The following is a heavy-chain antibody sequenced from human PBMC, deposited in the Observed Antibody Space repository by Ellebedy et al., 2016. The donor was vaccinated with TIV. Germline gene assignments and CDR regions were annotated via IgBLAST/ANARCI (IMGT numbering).Heavy chain of an antibody. Sequence: GGSLRLSCKGSGYSFTSYWIGWVRQMPGKGLEWMGIIYPGDSDTRYSPSFQGQVTISADKSISTAYLQWASLKASDTAMYYCARQSAVAHRSYFDYWGQGTLVTVSS. J-gene: IGHJ4*02. CDR1: GYSFTSYW. D-gene: IGHD6-19*01. CDR2: IYPGDSDT. CDR3: ARQSAVAHRSYFDY. V-gene: IGHV5-51*01.